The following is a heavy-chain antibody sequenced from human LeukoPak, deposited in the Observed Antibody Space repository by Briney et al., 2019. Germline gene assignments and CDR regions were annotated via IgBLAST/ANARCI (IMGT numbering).Heavy chain of an antibody. CDR1: GFTFSSYA. CDR2: ISYDGSNK. J-gene: IGHJ4*02. V-gene: IGHV3-30-3*01. Sequence: TGGSLRLSCAASGFTFSSYAMHWVRQAPGKGLEWVAVISYDGSNKYYTDSVKGRFTIYRDNSKNTLYLQMNSLRAEDTAVYYCARDCDYWGQGTLVTVSS. CDR3: ARDCDY.